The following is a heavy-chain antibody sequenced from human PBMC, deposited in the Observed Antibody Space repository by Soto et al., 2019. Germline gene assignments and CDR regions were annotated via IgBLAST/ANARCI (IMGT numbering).Heavy chain of an antibody. CDR1: GGSVMGYY. CDR2: IYHSGKT. D-gene: IGHD5-18*01. V-gene: IGHV4-59*02. CDR3: ARISSVDPYGYVNGGLDV. J-gene: IGHJ6*02. Sequence: SETLSLTCSVSGGSVMGYYWSWIRQSPEKGLEWIGYIYHSGKTNYNPSLKSRVTMSVDTSKNQLSLRLSSVTATDTAVYFCARISSVDPYGYVNGGLDVWGQGTTVTVSS.